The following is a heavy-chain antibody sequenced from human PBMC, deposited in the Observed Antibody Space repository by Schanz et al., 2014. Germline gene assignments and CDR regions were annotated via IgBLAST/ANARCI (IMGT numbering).Heavy chain of an antibody. V-gene: IGHV3-NL1*01. CDR3: AKAPYADYGYFHY. D-gene: IGHD4-17*01. J-gene: IGHJ4*02. CDR1: GFTFRTSW. Sequence: QVQLVESGGCLVKPGGSLRLSCAASGFTFRTSWMHWVRQAPGKGLVWVSRLSGDGLTTYYVDSVKGRFTISRDNSKNTLYLQMNSLRTEDTAVYYCAKAPYADYGYFHYWGQGTLVPVSS. CDR2: LSGDGLTT.